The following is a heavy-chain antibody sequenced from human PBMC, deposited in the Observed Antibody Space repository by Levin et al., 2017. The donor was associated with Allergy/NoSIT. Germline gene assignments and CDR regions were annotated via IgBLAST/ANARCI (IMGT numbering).Heavy chain of an antibody. J-gene: IGHJ2*01. CDR1: GFTFSSYG. CDR3: AREEGSGWYLRSWWYFDL. D-gene: IGHD6-19*01. V-gene: IGHV3-33*01. CDR2: IWYDGSNK. Sequence: GGSLRLSCAASGFTFSSYGMHWVRQAPGKGLEWVAVIWYDGSNKYYADSVKGRFTISRDNSKNTLYLQMNSLRAEDTAVYYCAREEGSGWYLRSWWYFDLWGRGTLVTVSS.